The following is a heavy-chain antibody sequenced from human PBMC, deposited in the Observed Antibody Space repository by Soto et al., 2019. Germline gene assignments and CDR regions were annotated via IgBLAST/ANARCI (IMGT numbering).Heavy chain of an antibody. J-gene: IGHJ4*02. CDR2: ISYDGSNK. CDR1: GFTFSSYA. D-gene: IGHD1-26*01. Sequence: QVQLVESGGGVVQPGRSLRLSCAASGFTFSSYAMHWVRQAPGKGLEWVAVISYDGSNKYYADSVKGRFTISRDNSKNTLYLQMNSLRAEDTAVYYCARDDEVGAKHFDYWGQGTLVTVSS. CDR3: ARDDEVGAKHFDY. V-gene: IGHV3-30-3*01.